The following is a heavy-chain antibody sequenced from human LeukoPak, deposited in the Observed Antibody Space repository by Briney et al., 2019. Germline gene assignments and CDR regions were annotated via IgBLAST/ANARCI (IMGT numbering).Heavy chain of an antibody. J-gene: IGHJ5*02. Sequence: GGSLRLSCAASGFTFSSYAMHWVRQAPGKGLEWVAVISYDGSNKYYADSVKGRFTISRDNSKNTLYLQMNSLRAEDTAVYYCARDIQLWVSPWGQGTLVTVSS. V-gene: IGHV3-30-3*01. CDR1: GFTFSSYA. D-gene: IGHD5-18*01. CDR2: ISYDGSNK. CDR3: ARDIQLWVSP.